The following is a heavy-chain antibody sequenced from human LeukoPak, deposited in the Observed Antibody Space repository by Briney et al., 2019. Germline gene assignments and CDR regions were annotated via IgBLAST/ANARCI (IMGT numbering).Heavy chain of an antibody. V-gene: IGHV4-59*01. D-gene: IGHD3-16*02. Sequence: SETLSLTCTVSGGSLSSYYWSWIRQPPGNQLEWIGYIYYSVSTNYNPSLKSRVTISVDTSKNQLSLKLGSVTAADTAVYYCARDRYYDYVWGSYRPYNWFDPWGQGTLVTVSS. CDR2: IYYSVST. CDR1: GGSLSSYY. J-gene: IGHJ5*02. CDR3: ARDRYYDYVWGSYRPYNWFDP.